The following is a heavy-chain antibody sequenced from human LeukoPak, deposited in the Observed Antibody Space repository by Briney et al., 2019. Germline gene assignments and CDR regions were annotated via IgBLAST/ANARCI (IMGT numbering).Heavy chain of an antibody. J-gene: IGHJ6*02. D-gene: IGHD3-22*01. CDR1: GFTFSSYS. CDR2: ISSSSSYI. Sequence: GGSLRLSCAASGFTFSSYSMNWVRQAPGKGLEWVSSISSSSSYIYYADSVKGRFTISRDNAKNSLYLQMNSLRAEDTAVYYCARDYYDSSAPGSRYYYYGMDVWGQGTTVTVSS. CDR3: ARDYYDSSAPGSRYYYYGMDV. V-gene: IGHV3-21*01.